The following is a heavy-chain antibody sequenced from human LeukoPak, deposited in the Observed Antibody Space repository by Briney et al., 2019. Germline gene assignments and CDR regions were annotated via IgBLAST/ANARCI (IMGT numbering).Heavy chain of an antibody. CDR3: AKHIPNYDSSGYPDY. Sequence: GGSLRLSCAASGFTFSSYAMSLVRQAPGKGLEWVSTISGGGVSTYYADSVKGRFTISRDNSKNTLYLQMNSLRAEDTAVYYCAKHIPNYDSSGYPDYWGQGTLVTVSS. D-gene: IGHD3-22*01. CDR1: GFTFSSYA. J-gene: IGHJ4*02. CDR2: ISGGGVST. V-gene: IGHV3-23*01.